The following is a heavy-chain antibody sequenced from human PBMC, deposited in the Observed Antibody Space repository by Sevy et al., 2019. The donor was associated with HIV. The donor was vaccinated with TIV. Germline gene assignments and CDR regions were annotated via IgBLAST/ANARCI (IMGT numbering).Heavy chain of an antibody. J-gene: IGHJ6*02. CDR1: GFTFSSYA. CDR2: LSGSGTRT. V-gene: IGHV3-23*01. Sequence: GGSLRLSCAASGFTFSSYAMSWVRQAPGKGLEWVSGLSGSGTRTYYADSVKGRFTISRDNSKNTLFLQMNSLRAEDTAVYYCANGGVMVVAATPNYGMDVWGPGTTVTVSS. D-gene: IGHD2-15*01. CDR3: ANGGVMVVAATPNYGMDV.